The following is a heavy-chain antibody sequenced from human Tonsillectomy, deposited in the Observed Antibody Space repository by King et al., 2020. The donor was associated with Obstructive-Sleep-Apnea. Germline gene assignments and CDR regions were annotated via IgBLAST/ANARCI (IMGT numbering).Heavy chain of an antibody. J-gene: IGHJ6*02. Sequence: VQLVESGGGVVQPGRSLRLSCAASGFTFSSYAMHWVRQAPGKGLEWVAVISYDGSKEYYADSVKGRFTISRDNSMDTLYLQMNSLRPEDKAVYFCAELWFGELLSEDFYYYAMDVWGQGTTVTVSS. D-gene: IGHD3-10*01. CDR2: ISYDGSKE. V-gene: IGHV3-30*04. CDR3: AELWFGELLSEDFYYYAMDV. CDR1: GFTFSSYA.